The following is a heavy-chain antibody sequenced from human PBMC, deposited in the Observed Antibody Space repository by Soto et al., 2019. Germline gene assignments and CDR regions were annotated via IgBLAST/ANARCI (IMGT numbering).Heavy chain of an antibody. Sequence: QVQLQESGPGLVKPSETLSLTCTVSGGSISSYSWSWIRQPPGQGLEWIGYIYDSGSTQYNPSLTGRVTRSVDTSKNQFSLKLSSVTAADTAVYYCARLTPVTADFDYWGQGTLVTVSS. CDR1: GGSISSYS. CDR3: ARLTPVTADFDY. D-gene: IGHD4-17*01. CDR2: IYDSGST. J-gene: IGHJ4*02. V-gene: IGHV4-59*08.